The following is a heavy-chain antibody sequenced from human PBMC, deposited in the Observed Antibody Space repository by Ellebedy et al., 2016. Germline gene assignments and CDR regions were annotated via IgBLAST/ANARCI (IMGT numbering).Heavy chain of an antibody. CDR3: ARSTIFGVVYYMDV. CDR2: IYYSGST. Sequence: SETLSLXCTVSGGSISSYYWSWIRQPPGKGLEWIGYIYYSGSTNYNPSLKSRVTISVDTSKNQFSLKLSSVTAADTAVYYCARSTIFGVVYYMDVWGKGTTVTVSS. V-gene: IGHV4-59*01. CDR1: GGSISSYY. D-gene: IGHD3-3*01. J-gene: IGHJ6*03.